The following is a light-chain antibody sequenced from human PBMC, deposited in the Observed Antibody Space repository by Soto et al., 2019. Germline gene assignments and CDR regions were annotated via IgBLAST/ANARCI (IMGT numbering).Light chain of an antibody. CDR3: QQYNLWPRT. CDR1: QSVSRN. V-gene: IGKV3-15*01. J-gene: IGKJ1*01. Sequence: EIVMTQSPATLSVSPGERATLSCRASQSVSRNLAWYQQKPGQGPRLLIYGASTRATGIPARFSGSGSGTDFTLTISSLQSEDFAVYHCQQYNLWPRTFGQGTKVEIK. CDR2: GAS.